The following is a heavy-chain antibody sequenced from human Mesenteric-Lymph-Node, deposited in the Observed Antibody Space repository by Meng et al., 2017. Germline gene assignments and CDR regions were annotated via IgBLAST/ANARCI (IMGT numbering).Heavy chain of an antibody. CDR2: VYFTGST. V-gene: IGHV4-31*03. D-gene: IGHD2-2*01. J-gene: IGHJ5*01. Sequence: TLPPPFSVVGGASSGFSLAWIRHLPVKVRDWFVCVYFTGSTAYTPSLKSRETISLDMSKSQFSLKLTSVTAADAAVYYCARMFDTSGYEVWFDAWGHGTLVTVSS. CDR1: GGASSGFS. CDR3: ARMFDTSGYEVWFDA.